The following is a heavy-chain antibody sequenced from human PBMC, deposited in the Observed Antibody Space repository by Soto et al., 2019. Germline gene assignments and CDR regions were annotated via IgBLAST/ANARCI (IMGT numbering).Heavy chain of an antibody. CDR1: GVSITNGDYY. CDR2: IHYSGTA. CDR3: ARLHCNSPNCVPLDP. Sequence: SQTLSLTCTVSGVSITNGDYYLGWIRQAPGKGLDWIGSIHYSGTAYYSPSLKSRVTMSVDTSKNQLSLKLSSVTAADTAVYYCARLHCNSPNCVPLDPWGQGTLVTVSS. J-gene: IGHJ5*02. D-gene: IGHD2-2*01. V-gene: IGHV4-39*01.